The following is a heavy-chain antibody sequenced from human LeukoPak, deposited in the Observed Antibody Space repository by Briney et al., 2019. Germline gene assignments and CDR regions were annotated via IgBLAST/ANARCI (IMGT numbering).Heavy chain of an antibody. Sequence: GGSLRLSCGVSGFTFSSYGMHWVRQAPGKGLEWVAYIRYDGSNRHYADSVKGRFTISRDNSKNTLYLQMNSLRVEDTAVYYCARGLLRYLTLYNWFDPWGQGTLVTVSS. V-gene: IGHV3-30*02. CDR2: IRYDGSNR. D-gene: IGHD3-9*01. J-gene: IGHJ5*02. CDR3: ARGLLRYLTLYNWFDP. CDR1: GFTFSSYG.